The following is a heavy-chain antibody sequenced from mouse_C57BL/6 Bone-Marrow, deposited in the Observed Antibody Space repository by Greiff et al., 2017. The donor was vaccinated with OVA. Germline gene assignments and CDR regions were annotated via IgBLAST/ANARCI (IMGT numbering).Heavy chain of an antibody. V-gene: IGHV5-9-1*02. CDR3: TRDHDYYAMDY. Sequence: DVMLVESGEGLVKPGGSLKLSCAASGFTFSSYAMSWVRQTPEKRLEWVAYISSGGDYIYYADTVKGRFTISRDNARNTLYLQMSSLTSEDTAMYYCTRDHDYYAMDYWGQGTSVTVSS. CDR1: GFTFSSYA. CDR2: ISSGGDYI. J-gene: IGHJ4*01.